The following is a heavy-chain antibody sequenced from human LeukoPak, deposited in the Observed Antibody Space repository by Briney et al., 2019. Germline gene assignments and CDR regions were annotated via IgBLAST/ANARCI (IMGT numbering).Heavy chain of an antibody. J-gene: IGHJ6*03. V-gene: IGHV6-1*01. CDR2: TYYRSKWYN. D-gene: IGHD4/OR15-4a*01. CDR1: VDSVSSNSAA. Sequence: SQTLSLTFAISVDSVSSNSAAWNWIRQSPSRGLEWLGRTYYRSKWYNDYAVSVKSRITINPDTSKNQFSLQLNSVTPEDTAVYYCARGLWAIHNYYYYYYMDVWGKGTTVTVSS. CDR3: ARGLWAIHNYYYYYYMDV.